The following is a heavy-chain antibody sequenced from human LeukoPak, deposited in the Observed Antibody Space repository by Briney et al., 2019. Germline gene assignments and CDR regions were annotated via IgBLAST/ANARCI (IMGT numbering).Heavy chain of an antibody. CDR2: ISSSVGST. CDR3: AKHRDIFYYFDY. J-gene: IGHJ4*02. D-gene: IGHD2-15*01. Sequence: GGSLRLSCAASGFTFSSYAMSWVRQAPGKGLEWVSAISSSVGSTYYADSVRGRFTISSDNSKNTLYLQMNSLRAEDTAVYYCAKHRDIFYYFDYWGQGTLVTVSS. V-gene: IGHV3-23*01. CDR1: GFTFSSYA.